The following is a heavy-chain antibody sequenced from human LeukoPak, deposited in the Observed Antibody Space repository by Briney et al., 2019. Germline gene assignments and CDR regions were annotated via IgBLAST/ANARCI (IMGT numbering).Heavy chain of an antibody. V-gene: IGHV4-61*01. D-gene: IGHD6-25*01. CDR3: ASVNSASADS. CDR2: IYYSGST. CDR1: GGSVNSGTYY. J-gene: IGHJ4*02. Sequence: SETLSLTCTVSGGSVNSGTYYWSWIRQPPGKGLEYIGYIYYSGSTNYNPSLKSPVTISVDTSKNQFSLKLSSVTAADTAVYYCASVNSASADSWGQGTLVTVSS.